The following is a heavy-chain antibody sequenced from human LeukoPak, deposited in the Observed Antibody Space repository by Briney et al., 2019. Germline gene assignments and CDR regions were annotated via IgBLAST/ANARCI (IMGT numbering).Heavy chain of an antibody. D-gene: IGHD2/OR15-2a*01. Sequence: HPGRSLRLSCAASGFTFSNYGMHWVRQAPGKGLEWVAVISYDGSNKYYADSVKGRFTISRDNSKNTLYLQMNSLRAEDTAVYYCARDLSDAFDIWGQGTMVTVSS. J-gene: IGHJ3*02. V-gene: IGHV3-30*19. CDR2: ISYDGSNK. CDR3: ARDLSDAFDI. CDR1: GFTFSNYG.